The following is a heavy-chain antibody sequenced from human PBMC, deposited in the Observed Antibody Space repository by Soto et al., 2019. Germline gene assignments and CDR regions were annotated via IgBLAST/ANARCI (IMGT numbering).Heavy chain of an antibody. CDR2: INAGNGNT. CDR3: ARARSTVTALRAFDI. J-gene: IGHJ3*02. Sequence: ASVKVSCKASGHTFTSYAMHWVRQAPGQRLEWMGWINAGNGNTKYSQKFQGRVTITRDTSASTAYMELSSLRSEDTAVYYCARARSTVTALRAFDIWGQGTMVTVSS. D-gene: IGHD4-17*01. CDR1: GHTFTSYA. V-gene: IGHV1-3*01.